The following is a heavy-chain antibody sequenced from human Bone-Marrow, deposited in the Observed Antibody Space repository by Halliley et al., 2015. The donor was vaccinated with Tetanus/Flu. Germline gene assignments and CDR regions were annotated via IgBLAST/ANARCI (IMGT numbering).Heavy chain of an antibody. CDR2: MNNDGSSI. D-gene: IGHD2-21*01. CDR3: ARSGLVVSVAGNNWFDT. J-gene: IGHJ5*02. V-gene: IGHV3-74*03. Sequence: MNNDGSSITYGESVRGRFTISRDNARSPLYLQMNSLRVEDAAVYYCARSGLVVSVAGNNWFDTWGQGTLVAVSS.